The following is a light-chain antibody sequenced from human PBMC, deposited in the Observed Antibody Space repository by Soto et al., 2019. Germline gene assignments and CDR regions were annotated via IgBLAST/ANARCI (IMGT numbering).Light chain of an antibody. Sequence: QSVLTQPPSASGTPGQRVTISCSGSSSNIGSNTVNWYQQPPGTAPKLLIYSNNQRPSGVPDRFSGSKSGTSASLAISGLPSEDETDYYCAACDYSRDGVIFGGGTKLTVL. CDR2: SNN. J-gene: IGLJ2*01. CDR3: AACDYSRDGVI. CDR1: SSNIGSNT. V-gene: IGLV1-44*01.